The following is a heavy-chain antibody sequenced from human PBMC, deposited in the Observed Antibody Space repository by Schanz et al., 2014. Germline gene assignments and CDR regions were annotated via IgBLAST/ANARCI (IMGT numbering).Heavy chain of an antibody. Sequence: EVQVVESGGGLVQPGGSLRLSCAASGFTFYNYAMTWVRQAPGKGLEWVSAISSTGGSTYYADSVKGRFTISRDNSKNTVYLQMDSLRPEDTAVYYCAKSYDTSGYSGFDYWGQGTLVTVSS. J-gene: IGHJ4*02. CDR3: AKSYDTSGYSGFDY. V-gene: IGHV3-23*04. CDR2: ISSTGGST. D-gene: IGHD3-22*01. CDR1: GFTFYNYA.